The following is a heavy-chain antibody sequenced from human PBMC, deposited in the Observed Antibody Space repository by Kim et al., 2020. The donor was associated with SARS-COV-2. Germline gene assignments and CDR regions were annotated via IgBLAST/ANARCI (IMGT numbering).Heavy chain of an antibody. V-gene: IGHV1-18*01. CDR2: ISAYNGNT. CDR3: ARGDIVVVPAAIGYYYYGMDV. CDR1: GYTFTSYG. D-gene: IGHD2-2*02. Sequence: ASVKVSCKASGYTFTSYGISWVRQAPGQGLEWMGWISAYNGNTNYAQKLQGRVTMTTDTSTSTAYMELRSLRSDDTAVYYCARGDIVVVPAAIGYYYYGMDVWGQGTTVTVSS. J-gene: IGHJ6*02.